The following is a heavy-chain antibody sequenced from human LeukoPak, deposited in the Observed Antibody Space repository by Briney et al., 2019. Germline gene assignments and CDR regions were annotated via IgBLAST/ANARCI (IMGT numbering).Heavy chain of an antibody. CDR1: GGSFSGYY. V-gene: IGHV4-34*01. CDR2: INHSGST. Sequence: SESLSLTCAVYGGSFSGYYWSWIRQPPGKGLEWIGEINHSGSTNYNPSLKSRVTISVDTSKNQFSLNLSSVTAADTAVYYCASLATWYRGNWGQGTLVTVSS. J-gene: IGHJ4*02. D-gene: IGHD6-13*01. CDR3: ASLATWYRGN.